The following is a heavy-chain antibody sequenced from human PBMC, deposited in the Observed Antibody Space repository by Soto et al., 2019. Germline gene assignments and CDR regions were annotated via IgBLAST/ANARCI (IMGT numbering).Heavy chain of an antibody. CDR2: ITWNSRVL. V-gene: IGHV3-9*01. J-gene: IGHJ4*02. Sequence: SLRLCCVGSGVSVDDFAMHGVRQAPGKGLEWVSGITWNSRVLAYADSAKGRFTISRDNARNSLYLQMDSLRDEDTALYYCAKGRYDFWSPYYFDSWGQGTLVTVSS. D-gene: IGHD3-3*01. CDR3: AKGRYDFWSPYYFDS. CDR1: GVSVDDFA.